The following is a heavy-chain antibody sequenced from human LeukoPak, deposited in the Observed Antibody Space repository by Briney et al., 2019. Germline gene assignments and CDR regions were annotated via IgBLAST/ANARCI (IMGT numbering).Heavy chain of an antibody. D-gene: IGHD3-10*01. CDR2: ISDSGSNT. Sequence: GGSLRLSCAGSGFTFTKYAMSWVRQAPGKGLEWVSGISDSGSNTHYADSVKGRFTISRDNSKNTLYLQMNSLRAEDTAVYYCAKDLQQGLRGVMGDWGQGTLVTVSS. J-gene: IGHJ4*02. CDR1: GFTFTKYA. CDR3: AKDLQQGLRGVMGD. V-gene: IGHV3-23*01.